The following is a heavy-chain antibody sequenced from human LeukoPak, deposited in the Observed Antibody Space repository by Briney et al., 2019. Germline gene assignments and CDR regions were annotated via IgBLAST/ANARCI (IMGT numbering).Heavy chain of an antibody. V-gene: IGHV3-7*05. CDR3: ARAPTVTTRVFAS. Sequence: PGGSLRLSCAASGFIFSSYWMTWVRQAPGKGLEWVANIKQDGTETYYVDSLKGRFTISRDNAKNSLYLQLNSLRAEDTAVYYCARAPTVTTRVFASWDQGTLVTVSS. J-gene: IGHJ5*01. D-gene: IGHD4-17*01. CDR1: GFIFSSYW. CDR2: IKQDGTET.